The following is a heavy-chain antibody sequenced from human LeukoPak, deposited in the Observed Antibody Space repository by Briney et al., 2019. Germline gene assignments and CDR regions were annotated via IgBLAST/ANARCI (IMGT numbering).Heavy chain of an antibody. CDR2: INHSGST. D-gene: IGHD3-3*01. J-gene: IGHJ4*02. V-gene: IGHV4-34*01. Sequence: PSETLSLTRAVYGGSFSGYYWSWIRQPPGKGLEWIGEINHSGSTNYNPSLKSRVTISVDTSKNQFSLKLSSVTAADTAVYYCARGTVLRFLEWLLYGGSYFDYWGQGTLVTVSS. CDR3: ARGTVLRFLEWLLYGGSYFDY. CDR1: GGSFSGYY.